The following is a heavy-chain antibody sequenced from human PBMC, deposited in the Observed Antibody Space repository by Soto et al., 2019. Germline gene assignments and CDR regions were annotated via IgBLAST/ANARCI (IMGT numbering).Heavy chain of an antibody. J-gene: IGHJ4*02. CDR3: ARAPMGSGWFPFDY. Sequence: QVQLVQSGAEVKKPGSSVKVSCKASGGTFSSYTISWVRQAPGQGLEWMGRIIPILGIANYAQKFQGRVTITAAKSTSTAYMGLSSLRSEDTAVYYCARAPMGSGWFPFDYWGQGTLVTVSS. D-gene: IGHD6-19*01. CDR2: IIPILGIA. CDR1: GGTFSSYT. V-gene: IGHV1-69*02.